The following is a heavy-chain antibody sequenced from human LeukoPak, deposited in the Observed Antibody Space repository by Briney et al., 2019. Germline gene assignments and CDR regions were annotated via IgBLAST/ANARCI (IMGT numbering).Heavy chain of an antibody. D-gene: IGHD6-6*01. CDR1: GFTFSSYW. J-gene: IGHJ6*02. CDR2: INSDGTST. CDR3: ASIPLYSSSGVDMDV. Sequence: GGSLRLSCAASGFTFSSYWMHWVRQAPGKGLVWVSRINSDGTSTDYADSVKGRFTISRDNPKNTLYLQMNSLRAEDTAVYYCASIPLYSSSGVDMDVWGQGTTVTVSS. V-gene: IGHV3-74*01.